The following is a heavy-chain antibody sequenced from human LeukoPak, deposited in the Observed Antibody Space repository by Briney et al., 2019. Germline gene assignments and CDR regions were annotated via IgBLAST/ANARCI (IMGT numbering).Heavy chain of an antibody. CDR3: ARDLYGDYQDY. Sequence: GSLRLSCAASGFTFSSYSMNWVRPAPGKGLEWVSSISSSSSYIYYADSVKGRFTISRDNAKNSLYLQMNSLRAEDTAVYYCARDLYGDYQDYWGQGTLVTVSS. D-gene: IGHD4-17*01. V-gene: IGHV3-21*01. CDR2: ISSSSSYI. J-gene: IGHJ4*02. CDR1: GFTFSSYS.